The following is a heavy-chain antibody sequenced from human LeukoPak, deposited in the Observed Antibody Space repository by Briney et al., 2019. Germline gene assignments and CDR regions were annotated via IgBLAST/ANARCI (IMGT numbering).Heavy chain of an antibody. Sequence: GGSLRLSCAASGFTVSSNYMSWVRQAPGKGLEWVSVIYSGGSTFYSDSAKGRFTISRDNPKNKLYLQMNSMRLGDTAVDYCARVYGVNFDYWGQGTLVTVSS. CDR2: IYSGGST. CDR1: GFTVSSNY. CDR3: ARVYGVNFDY. V-gene: IGHV3-53*01. J-gene: IGHJ4*02. D-gene: IGHD4-17*01.